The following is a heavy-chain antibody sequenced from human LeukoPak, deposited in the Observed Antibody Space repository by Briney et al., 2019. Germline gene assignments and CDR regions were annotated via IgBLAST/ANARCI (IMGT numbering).Heavy chain of an antibody. Sequence: GGSLRLSCAASGFTFDDYAMHWVRQAPGKGLEWVSGISWNSGSIGYADSVKGRFTISRDNAKNSLYLQMNSLRAEDTALYYCAKMEAQTGFDYWGQGTLVTVSS. V-gene: IGHV3-9*01. D-gene: IGHD1-14*01. CDR1: GFTFDDYA. J-gene: IGHJ4*02. CDR3: AKMEAQTGFDY. CDR2: ISWNSGSI.